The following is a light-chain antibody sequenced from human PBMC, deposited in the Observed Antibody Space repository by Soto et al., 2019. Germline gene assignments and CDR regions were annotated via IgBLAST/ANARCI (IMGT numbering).Light chain of an antibody. Sequence: DIQMTQSPSSLSASVGDRVTITCRASQSISSYLNWYQQKPGKAPKLLIYAASCLQSGVPSRFSGSVSGTDFTLTISSLQPEDFATYYCQQSYSTPPYTFGQGTKLEIK. CDR1: QSISSY. CDR3: QQSYSTPPYT. J-gene: IGKJ2*01. CDR2: AAS. V-gene: IGKV1-39*01.